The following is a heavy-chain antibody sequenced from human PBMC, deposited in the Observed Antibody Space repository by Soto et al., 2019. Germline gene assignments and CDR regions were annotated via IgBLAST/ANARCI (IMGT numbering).Heavy chain of an antibody. D-gene: IGHD1-1*01. CDR1: GYSVSSDRVA. V-gene: IGHV6-1*01. CDR3: ARDQTYNNWSKWFGP. Sequence: SPTLSLTCAISGYSVSSDRVAWTLIRQSASRGLEWLGRTYYRSKWYNDDSVSVKSRITLNSDTSKNQFSLHLNSVTPEDTAVYYCARDQTYNNWSKWFGPWGQGTLVTVSS. CDR2: TYYRSKWYN. J-gene: IGHJ5*02.